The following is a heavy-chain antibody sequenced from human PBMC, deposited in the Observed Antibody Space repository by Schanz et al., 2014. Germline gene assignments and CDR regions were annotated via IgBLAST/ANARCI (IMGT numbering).Heavy chain of an antibody. CDR1: GFTFSNHG. J-gene: IGHJ5*01. Sequence: QVQLVESGGGVVQPGRSLRLSCAASGFTFSNHGMHWVRQSPGKGLEWVAIIWYDGSNKYYADSVKGRFTISRDNSRKTLYLQMNSLRADDTAVYYCAKDLYNYGIFDSWGQGTLVTVSS. V-gene: IGHV3-33*06. D-gene: IGHD3-16*01. CDR3: AKDLYNYGIFDS. CDR2: IWYDGSNK.